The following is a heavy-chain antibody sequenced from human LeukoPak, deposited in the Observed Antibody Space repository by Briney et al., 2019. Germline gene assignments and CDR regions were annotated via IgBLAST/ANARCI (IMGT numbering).Heavy chain of an antibody. J-gene: IGHJ5*01. Sequence: SETLSLTCTVSGGSISGYYWTWIRQLPGKGLEWIGYIYNSGITNYNPSLKSRVTVSVDTPKNQFSLRPTSVAAADTAVYYCARSVPSLDYLFDSWGHGTLVTVSS. V-gene: IGHV4-59*08. CDR3: ARSVPSLDYLFDS. CDR1: GGSISGYY. CDR2: IYNSGIT. D-gene: IGHD4-11*01.